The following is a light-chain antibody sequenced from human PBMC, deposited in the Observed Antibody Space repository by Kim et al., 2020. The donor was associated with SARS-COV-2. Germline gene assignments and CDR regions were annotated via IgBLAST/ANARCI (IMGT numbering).Light chain of an antibody. V-gene: IGKV3-15*01. J-gene: IGKJ1*01. CDR1: RSVGSN. CDR3: QQYDDWPPWT. Sequence: AGERATLSCRASRSVGSNVALYQQKPGQAPRLLIYGTSTRATGIPARFSGSGSWTEFTLTISSLQSEDLAVYHCQQYDDWPPWTFGQGTKVDIK. CDR2: GTS.